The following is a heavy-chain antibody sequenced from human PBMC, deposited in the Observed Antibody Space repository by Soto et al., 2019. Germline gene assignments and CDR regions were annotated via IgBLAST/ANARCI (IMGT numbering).Heavy chain of an antibody. V-gene: IGHV4-34*01. CDR1: GGSFSGYY. D-gene: IGHD2-15*01. J-gene: IGHJ4*02. CDR2: INHSGST. Sequence: PSETLSLTCAVYGGSFSGYYWSWIRQSPGKGLEWIGEINHSGSTNYNPSLKSRVTISVDTSKNQFSLKLTSVTAADTAVYYCARAQDIVVVVAATRYFDYWGRGTLVTVSS. CDR3: ARAQDIVVVVAATRYFDY.